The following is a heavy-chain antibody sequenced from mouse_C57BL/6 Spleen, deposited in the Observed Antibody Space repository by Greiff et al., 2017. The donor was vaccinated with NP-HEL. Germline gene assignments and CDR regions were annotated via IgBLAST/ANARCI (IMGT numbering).Heavy chain of an antibody. CDR1: GYTFTDYE. Sequence: QVQLQQSGAELVRPGASVTLSCTASGYTFTDYEMHWVKQTPVHGLVWIGAIDPETGGTAYNQKFKGKAILTADKSSSTAYMELRSLTSEVSGVYYCTRGPAWFAYWGKGTLVTVSA. CDR3: TRGPAWFAY. V-gene: IGHV1-15*01. J-gene: IGHJ3*01. CDR2: IDPETGGT.